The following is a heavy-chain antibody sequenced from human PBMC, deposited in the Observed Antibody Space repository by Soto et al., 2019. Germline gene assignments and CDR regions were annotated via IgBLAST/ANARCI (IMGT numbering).Heavy chain of an antibody. J-gene: IGHJ5*02. D-gene: IGHD2-2*01. Sequence: EVQLVESGGGLVQPGGSLRLSCAASGFTFSSYWMSWVRQAPGKGLEWVANIKQDGSEKYYVDSVKGRFTISRDNAKNSLYLQMNSLRAEDTAVYYCARNSDIVVVPANWFDPWGQGTLVTVSS. CDR1: GFTFSSYW. CDR2: IKQDGSEK. CDR3: ARNSDIVVVPANWFDP. V-gene: IGHV3-7*01.